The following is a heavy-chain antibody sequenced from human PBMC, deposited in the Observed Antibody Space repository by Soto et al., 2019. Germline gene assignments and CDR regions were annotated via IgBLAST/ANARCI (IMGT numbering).Heavy chain of an antibody. V-gene: IGHV4-61*01. Sequence: PAETLSLTCTVSGGSFKSGSYTWSWIRQPPGKGLEWIVYVYHTGRTSYNPSLKSRVYISMDTSKNQFSMNMDSVTAADTAVYFCARDFAYFDSWGQGTLVTVSS. J-gene: IGHJ4*02. CDR1: GGSFKSGSYT. CDR2: VYHTGRT. D-gene: IGHD3-3*01. CDR3: ARDFAYFDS.